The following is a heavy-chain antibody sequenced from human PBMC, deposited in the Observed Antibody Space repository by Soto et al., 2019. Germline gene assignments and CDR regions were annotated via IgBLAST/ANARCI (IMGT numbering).Heavy chain of an antibody. D-gene: IGHD5-12*01. Sequence: SETLSLTCIVSGGSISEKYWNWVRQPPGKGLEWIGLIFANGHTDYNPSLKSRVTMSVDASKNQFSLRLTSMTAADTAVYYCVASLAESGFNWLDPWGRGTLVTVSS. J-gene: IGHJ5*02. CDR1: GGSISEKY. CDR3: VASLAESGFNWLDP. V-gene: IGHV4-4*07. CDR2: IFANGHT.